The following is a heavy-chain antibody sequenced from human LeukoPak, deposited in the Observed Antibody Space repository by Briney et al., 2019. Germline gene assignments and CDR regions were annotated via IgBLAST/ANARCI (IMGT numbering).Heavy chain of an antibody. D-gene: IGHD3-3*01. V-gene: IGHV3-23*01. J-gene: IGHJ4*02. CDR1: GFTFSSYA. Sequence: GGSLRLSCAASGFTFSSYAMSWVRQAPGKGLEWVSAISGSGGSTYYADSVKGRFTISRDNSKNTLYLQMNSLRAEDTAVYYCATDRGWRTSGYYLYYFEYWGQGTLVTFSS. CDR2: ISGSGGST. CDR3: ATDRGWRTSGYYLYYFEY.